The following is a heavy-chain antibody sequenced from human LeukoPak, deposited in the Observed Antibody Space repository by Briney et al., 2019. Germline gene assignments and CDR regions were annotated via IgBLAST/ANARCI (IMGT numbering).Heavy chain of an antibody. V-gene: IGHV1-8*03. CDR2: MNPNSGNT. Sequence: ASVTVSCMASGYTFTSYDINWVRQAAGQGLEWMGWMNPNSGNTGYAQKFQGRVTITRNTSISTAYMELSSLRSEDTAVYYCARVSFWNKVFDYWGQGTLVTVSS. J-gene: IGHJ4*02. D-gene: IGHD1/OR15-1a*01. CDR3: ARVSFWNKVFDY. CDR1: GYTFTSYD.